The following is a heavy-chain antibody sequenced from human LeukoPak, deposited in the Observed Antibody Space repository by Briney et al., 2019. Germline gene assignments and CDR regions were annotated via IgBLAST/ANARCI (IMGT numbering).Heavy chain of an antibody. CDR2: IYTSGST. Sequence: SETLSLTCTVSGGSISSGSYYWSWIRQPAGTGLEWIGRIYTSGSTNYNPSLKSRVTISVDTSKNQFSLKLSSVTAADTAVYYCARDQWSYYYYYYMDVWGKGTTVTVSS. CDR1: GGSISSGSYY. J-gene: IGHJ6*03. D-gene: IGHD6-19*01. CDR3: ARDQWSYYYYYYMDV. V-gene: IGHV4-61*02.